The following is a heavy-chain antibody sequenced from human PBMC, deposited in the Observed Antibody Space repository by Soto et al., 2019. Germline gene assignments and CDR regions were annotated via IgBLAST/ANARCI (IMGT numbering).Heavy chain of an antibody. Sequence: GGSLRLSCAASGFTFSSFAMSWVRQAPGKGLEWVSGISGSGGSTYHADSVKGRFTISRDNSKNTLYLQMNSLRAEDTAVYYCAKLDIRSRSSNSCRAFDPWGQGTLVTVSS. D-gene: IGHD2-2*01. J-gene: IGHJ5*02. CDR1: GFTFSSFA. CDR2: ISGSGGST. CDR3: AKLDIRSRSSNSCRAFDP. V-gene: IGHV3-23*01.